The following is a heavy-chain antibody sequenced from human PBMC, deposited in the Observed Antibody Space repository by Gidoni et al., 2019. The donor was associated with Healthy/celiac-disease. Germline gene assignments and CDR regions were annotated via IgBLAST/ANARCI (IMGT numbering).Heavy chain of an antibody. Sequence: QVQLQQWGAGLLTPSETLSLPCAVYGGSLSGYYWSWIRPPPGKGLEWIGEINHSGSTNYNPSLKSRVTISVDTSKNQFSLKLSSVTAADTAVYYCARVGYSSGCDWFDPWGQGTLVTVSS. D-gene: IGHD6-19*01. CDR1: GGSLSGYY. V-gene: IGHV4-34*01. CDR2: INHSGST. J-gene: IGHJ5*02. CDR3: ARVGYSSGCDWFDP.